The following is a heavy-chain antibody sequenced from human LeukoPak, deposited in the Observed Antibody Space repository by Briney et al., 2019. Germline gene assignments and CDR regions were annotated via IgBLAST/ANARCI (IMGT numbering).Heavy chain of an antibody. CDR2: ISAYNGNT. J-gene: IGHJ4*02. D-gene: IGHD2-2*01. V-gene: IGHV1-18*01. CDR3: ARDIDIVVVPAATPNDY. CDR1: GYTFTSYG. Sequence: WASVKVSCKASGYTFTSYGISWVRQAPGQGLEWMGWISAYNGNTNYAQKLQGRVTMTTDTSTSTAYMELRSLRSDDTAVYYCARDIDIVVVPAATPNDYWGQGTLVTVSS.